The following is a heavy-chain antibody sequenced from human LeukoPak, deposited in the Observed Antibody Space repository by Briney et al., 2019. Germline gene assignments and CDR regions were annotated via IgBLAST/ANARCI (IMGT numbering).Heavy chain of an antibody. CDR1: GFTFSSYA. CDR2: ISGSGGST. V-gene: IGHV3-23*01. Sequence: PGWSLRLSCAASGFTFSSYAMSWVRQAPGKGLEWVSAISGSGGSTYYADSVKGRFTISRDNSKNTLYLQMNSLRAEDTAVYYCAKSCSGGSCFDYWGQGTLVTVSS. J-gene: IGHJ4*02. D-gene: IGHD2-15*01. CDR3: AKSCSGGSCFDY.